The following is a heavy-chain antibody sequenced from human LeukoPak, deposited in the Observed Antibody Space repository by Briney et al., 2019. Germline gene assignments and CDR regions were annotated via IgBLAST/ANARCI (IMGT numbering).Heavy chain of an antibody. CDR1: GYSFTSYW. V-gene: IGHV5-51*01. D-gene: IGHD5-24*01. Sequence: GESLKISCKGSGYSFTSYWIGWVRQMPEKGLEWMGIIYPGDSDTRYSPSFQGQVTISADKSISTAYLQWSSLKASDTAMYYCARGDGYNLNYYGMDVWGQGTTVTVSS. J-gene: IGHJ6*02. CDR2: IYPGDSDT. CDR3: ARGDGYNLNYYGMDV.